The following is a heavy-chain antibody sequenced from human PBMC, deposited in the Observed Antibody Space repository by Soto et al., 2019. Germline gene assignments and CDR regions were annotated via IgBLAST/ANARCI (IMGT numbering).Heavy chain of an antibody. J-gene: IGHJ4*02. CDR1: GFTFSSYA. CDR3: ARDRAYCGGDCYSWGGFDY. CDR2: ISYDGSNK. Sequence: QVQLVESGGGVVQPGRSLRLSCAASGFTFSSYAMHWVRQAPGKGLEWVAVISYDGSNKYYADSVKGRFTISRDNSKNTLYLQMRSLRDEDTAVYYCARDRAYCGGDCYSWGGFDYWGQGTLVTVSS. D-gene: IGHD2-21*02. V-gene: IGHV3-30-3*01.